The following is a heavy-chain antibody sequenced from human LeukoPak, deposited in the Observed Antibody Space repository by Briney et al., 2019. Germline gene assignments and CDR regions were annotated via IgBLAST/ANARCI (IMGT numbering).Heavy chain of an antibody. V-gene: IGHV3-7*01. J-gene: IGHJ1*01. D-gene: IGHD3-22*01. CDR1: GFTFSSYW. CDR3: AKDSAYYYDSSGYFYD. CDR2: IKQDGSEK. Sequence: GGSLRLSCAASGFTFSSYWMSWVRQAPGKGLEWVANIKQDGSEKYYVDSVKGRVTISRDNAKNTLYLQMNSLRAEDTAVYYCAKDSAYYYDSSGYFYDWGQGTLVTVSS.